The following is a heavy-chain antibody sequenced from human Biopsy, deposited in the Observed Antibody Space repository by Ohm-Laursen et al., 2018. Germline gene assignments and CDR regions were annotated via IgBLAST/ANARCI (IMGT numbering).Heavy chain of an antibody. CDR2: VSTYNGNT. CDR3: ARVREGGLLDY. D-gene: IGHD3-16*01. J-gene: IGHJ4*02. Sequence: GASVKVSCKGPGYIFTSFGVSWVRQAPGHGLEWMGWVSTYNGNTEYEQKFQGRVTMTTDTSANTAYMELRSLRSDDTAVYFCARVREGGLLDYWGQGILVTVSS. V-gene: IGHV1-18*01. CDR1: GYIFTSFG.